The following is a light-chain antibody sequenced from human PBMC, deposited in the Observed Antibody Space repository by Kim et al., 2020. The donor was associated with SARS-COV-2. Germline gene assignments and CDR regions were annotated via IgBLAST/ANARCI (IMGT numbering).Light chain of an antibody. CDR1: QCIGSY. Sequence: SASVGDRVTITCRASQCIGSYLAWYQQKPGKAPELLIYAASILQSGVPSRFSGSESGTDFTLTISSLQPEDFATYYCQQLNSYPLTFGGGTKVDIK. V-gene: IGKV1-9*01. J-gene: IGKJ4*01. CDR3: QQLNSYPLT. CDR2: AAS.